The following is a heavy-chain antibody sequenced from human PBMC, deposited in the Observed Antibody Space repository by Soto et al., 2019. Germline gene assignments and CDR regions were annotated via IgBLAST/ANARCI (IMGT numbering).Heavy chain of an antibody. Sequence: SETLSLTCTVSGGSISSSSYYWGWIRQPPGKGLEWIGSIYYSGSTYYNPSLKSRVTISVETSKNQFSLKLSSVTAADTAVYYCARHATRITMIVVPDYFDYWGQGTLVTVSS. CDR3: ARHATRITMIVVPDYFDY. J-gene: IGHJ4*02. CDR1: GGSISSSSYY. D-gene: IGHD3-22*01. CDR2: IYYSGST. V-gene: IGHV4-39*01.